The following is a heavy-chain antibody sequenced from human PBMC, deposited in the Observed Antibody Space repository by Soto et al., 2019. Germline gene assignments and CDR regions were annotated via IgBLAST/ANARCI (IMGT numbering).Heavy chain of an antibody. D-gene: IGHD2-8*01. CDR3: ATMGHCSNGVCSYYYYGMDV. V-gene: IGHV3-15*07. CDR1: GFTFSSYG. CDR2: IKSKIDGGTS. Sequence: GGSLRLSCAASGFTFSSYGMNWVRQAPGKGLEWVGRIKSKIDGGTSDYAAPVKGRFSISRDDSKDTLFLQMNSLKTEDTAVYFCATMGHCSNGVCSYYYYGMDVWGLGTTVTVSS. J-gene: IGHJ6*02.